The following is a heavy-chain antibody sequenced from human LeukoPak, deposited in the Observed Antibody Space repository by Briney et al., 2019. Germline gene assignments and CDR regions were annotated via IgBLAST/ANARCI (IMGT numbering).Heavy chain of an antibody. CDR2: IRYDGSNK. CDR3: AKDAWGGKHFDY. J-gene: IGHJ4*02. D-gene: IGHD3-16*01. CDR1: GFTFSSYG. Sequence: GGSLRLSCAASGFTFSSYGMHWVRQAPRKGLERVAFIRYDGSNKYYADSVKGRFTISRDNSKNTLYLQMNSLRAEDTAVYYCAKDAWGGKHFDYWGQGTLVTVSS. V-gene: IGHV3-30*02.